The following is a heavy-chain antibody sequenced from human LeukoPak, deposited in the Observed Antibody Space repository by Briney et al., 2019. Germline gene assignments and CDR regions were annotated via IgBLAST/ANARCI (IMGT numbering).Heavy chain of an antibody. V-gene: IGHV1-46*01. J-gene: IGHJ4*02. CDR1: GYTFTSYY. CDR2: INPSGGST. CDR3: ARARNSYAFDY. Sequence: GASVKVSCKASGYTFTSYYMHWVGQAPGQGREWMGVINPSGGSTSYAQKSQGRVTMTRDTSTSTVYMELSSLRSEDTAVYYCARARNSYAFDYWGQGTLVTVSS. D-gene: IGHD5-18*01.